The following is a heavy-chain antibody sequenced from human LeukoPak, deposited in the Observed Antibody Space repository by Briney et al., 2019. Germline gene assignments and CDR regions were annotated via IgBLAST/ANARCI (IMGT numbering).Heavy chain of an antibody. Sequence: GGSLRLSCAASGFTLSSYSMNWVRQAPGKGLEWISYIDSDTYGNTIYYPHTVKGRFTISRDNAKNSLDLQMNSLRDEDTAVYYCARARASGRSGFDYWGQGTLVTVSS. CDR2: IDSDTYGNTI. CDR3: ARARASGRSGFDY. J-gene: IGHJ4*02. V-gene: IGHV3-48*02. CDR1: GFTLSSYS. D-gene: IGHD2-15*01.